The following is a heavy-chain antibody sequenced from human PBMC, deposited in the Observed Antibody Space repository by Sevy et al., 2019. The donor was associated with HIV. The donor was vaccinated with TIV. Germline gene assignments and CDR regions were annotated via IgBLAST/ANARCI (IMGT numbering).Heavy chain of an antibody. V-gene: IGHV4-34*01. Sequence: SETLSLTCAVYGGSFSGYYWSWIRQPPGKGLEWIGEINHSGSTNYNPSLKSRVTISVDTSKNQFSLKLGSVTAADTAVYYCARGRLAKGDYWGQGTLVTVSS. J-gene: IGHJ4*02. CDR2: INHSGST. D-gene: IGHD4-17*01. CDR1: GGSFSGYY. CDR3: ARGRLAKGDY.